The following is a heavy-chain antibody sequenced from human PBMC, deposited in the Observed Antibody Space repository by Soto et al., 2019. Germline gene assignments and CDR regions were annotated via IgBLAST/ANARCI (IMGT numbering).Heavy chain of an antibody. CDR2: ISSSSSFT. J-gene: IGHJ4*02. D-gene: IGHD3-22*01. CDR1: GFTFSNYS. CDR3: ARFSGYYSDY. V-gene: IGHV3-21*01. Sequence: GGSLRLSCAASGFTFSNYSMNWVRQAPGKGLEYVSSISSSSSFTYNADSVKGRFTISRDNSKNTLYLQMDSLRAEDMAVYYCARFSGYYSDYWGQGTLVTVSS.